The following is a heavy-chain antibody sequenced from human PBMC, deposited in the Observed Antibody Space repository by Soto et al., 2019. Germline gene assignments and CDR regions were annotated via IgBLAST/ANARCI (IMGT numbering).Heavy chain of an antibody. J-gene: IGHJ4*02. CDR1: GGSISSSSYY. V-gene: IGHV4-39*01. CDR3: ARHDSSSSWTDFDY. Sequence: SETLSLTCTVSGGSISSSSYYWGWIRQPPGKGLEWIGSIYYSGSTYYNPSLKSRVTISVDTSKNQFSLKLSSVTAADTAVYYCARHDSSSSWTDFDYWGQGTLVTVSS. CDR2: IYYSGST. D-gene: IGHD6-6*01.